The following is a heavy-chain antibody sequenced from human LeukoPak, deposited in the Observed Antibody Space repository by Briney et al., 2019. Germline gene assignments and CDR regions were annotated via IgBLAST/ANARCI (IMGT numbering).Heavy chain of an antibody. V-gene: IGHV3-30*02. CDR3: AKDSVAAKYYFDY. J-gene: IGHJ4*02. CDR1: GFTFSSYG. Sequence: GGSLRLSCAASGFTFSSYGMHWVRQAPGKGLDWVAFIRYDGSNKYYADSVKGRFTISRDNSKNTLYLQMNSLRAEDTAVYYCAKDSVAAKYYFDYWGQGTLVTVST. CDR2: IRYDGSNK. D-gene: IGHD2-15*01.